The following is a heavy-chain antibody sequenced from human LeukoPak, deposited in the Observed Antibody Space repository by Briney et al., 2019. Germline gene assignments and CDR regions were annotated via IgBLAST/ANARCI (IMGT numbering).Heavy chain of an antibody. CDR3: AREAEAFDI. J-gene: IGHJ3*02. CDR1: GFTFSSYA. Sequence: GGSLRLSCAASGFTFSSYAMHWVRQAPGKGLEWVADMSYDGSNRYYADSVKGRFTISRDYSRNTLYLQMNSLRTEDTAVYYCAREAEAFDIWGQGTMVTVSS. CDR2: MSYDGSNR. V-gene: IGHV3-30*14.